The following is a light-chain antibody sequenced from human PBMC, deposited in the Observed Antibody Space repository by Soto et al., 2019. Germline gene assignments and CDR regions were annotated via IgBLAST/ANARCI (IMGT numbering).Light chain of an antibody. CDR2: DVT. Sequence: QSVLTQPPSTSGSPGHSILTFCTASDSDIGRYNYVSWYQQHPGKPPKLIIYDVTERPSGVPDHFSGSKSGNTASLTVSGLQADDEADYYCSSYAGNNIRVFGTGTKVTVL. CDR3: SSYAGNNIRV. J-gene: IGLJ1*01. V-gene: IGLV2-8*01. CDR1: DSDIGRYNY.